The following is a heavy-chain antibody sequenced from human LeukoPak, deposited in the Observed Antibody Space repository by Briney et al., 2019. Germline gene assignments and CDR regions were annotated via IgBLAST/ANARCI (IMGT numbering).Heavy chain of an antibody. CDR3: SRVASWPPGTDY. V-gene: IGHV4-59*01. D-gene: IGHD1-1*01. CDR2: IYYSGST. CDR1: GGSISAYY. Sequence: SETLSLTCTVSGGSISAYYWNWIRQPPGKGLEWIGYIYYSGSTNYNPSLRSRVTMSVDTSKNQFSLNLSSVTAADTAVYYCSRVASWPPGTDYWGQGTLVTVSS. J-gene: IGHJ4*02.